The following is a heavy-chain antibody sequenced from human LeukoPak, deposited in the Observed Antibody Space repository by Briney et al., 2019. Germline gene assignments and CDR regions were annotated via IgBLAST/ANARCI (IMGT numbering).Heavy chain of an antibody. CDR2: INHSGST. V-gene: IGHV4-34*01. CDR1: GGSFSGYY. J-gene: IGHJ6*03. CDR3: ARHTYYYDSSGYYGLRYYYYYMDV. D-gene: IGHD3-22*01. Sequence: SETLSLTCAVYGGSFSGYYWSWIRQPPGKGLEWIGEINHSGSTNYNPSLKSRVTISVDTSKNQFSLKLSSVTAADTAVYYCARHTYYYDSSGYYGLRYYYYYMDVWGKGTTVTVSS.